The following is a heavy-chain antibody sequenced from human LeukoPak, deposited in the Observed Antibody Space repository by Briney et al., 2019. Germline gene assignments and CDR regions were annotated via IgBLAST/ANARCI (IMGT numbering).Heavy chain of an antibody. CDR2: IKTTTDGETT. J-gene: IGHJ4*02. D-gene: IGHD3-22*01. V-gene: IGHV3-15*01. Sequence: GGSLRLSCAASGISFSNAWMSWVRQAPGKGLEWVGRIKTTTDGETTDYAAPVKGRFTISRDDLKTTLYLQMNSLKTEDTAVYYCATSYFDSSGYRQRGRGTLVSVSS. CDR3: ATSYFDSSGYRQ. CDR1: GISFSNAW.